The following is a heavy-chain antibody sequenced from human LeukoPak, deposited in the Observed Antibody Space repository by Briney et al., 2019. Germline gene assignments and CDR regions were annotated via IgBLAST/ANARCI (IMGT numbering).Heavy chain of an antibody. J-gene: IGHJ4*02. D-gene: IGHD1-26*01. V-gene: IGHV4-59*01. CDR3: ARDSGSYSFDY. Sequence: SETLSLTCTVSGGSISSYYWSWIRQPPGKGLEWIGYIYYSGSTNYNPSLKSRVTISVDTSKNQFSLKLSSVTAADTAVYYGARDSGSYSFDYWGQGTLVTVSS. CDR1: GGSISSYY. CDR2: IYYSGST.